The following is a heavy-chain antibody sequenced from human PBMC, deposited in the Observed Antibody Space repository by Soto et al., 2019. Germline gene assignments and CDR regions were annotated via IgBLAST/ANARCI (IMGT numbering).Heavy chain of an antibody. D-gene: IGHD1-1*01. Sequence: PGGSLRLSCAASGFTFSGFTFSSYAMTWVRQAPGKGLEWVSTISGTGVSTYYADPVKGRFTISRDNSKNTLYLRMNSLRAEDTAVYYCAKGGRPPREPFMDVWGQGTTVTVSS. J-gene: IGHJ6*02. CDR2: ISGTGVST. V-gene: IGHV3-23*01. CDR1: GFTFSGFTFSSYA. CDR3: AKGGRPPREPFMDV.